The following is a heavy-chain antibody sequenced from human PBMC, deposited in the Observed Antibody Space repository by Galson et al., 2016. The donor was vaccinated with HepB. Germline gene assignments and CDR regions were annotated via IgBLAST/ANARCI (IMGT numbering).Heavy chain of an antibody. Sequence: SLRLSCAASGFSISTYWMHWLRQGPGRGLEWVSRIGPDGSGTLFGDSVKGRFTISKDNAKNTLSLQMNSLRVEGTAVYYCVRDQSPGGVAYWGQRALVTVSS. CDR2: IGPDGSGT. CDR1: GFSISTYW. CDR3: VRDQSPGGVAY. V-gene: IGHV3-74*01. D-gene: IGHD3-16*01. J-gene: IGHJ4*02.